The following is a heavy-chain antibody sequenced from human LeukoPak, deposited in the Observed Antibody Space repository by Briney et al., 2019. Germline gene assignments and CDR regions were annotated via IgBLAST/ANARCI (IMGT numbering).Heavy chain of an antibody. CDR3: AKDVSPSTTVNYYYYMDV. CDR1: GFTFSSYA. J-gene: IGHJ6*03. CDR2: ISGSGGST. V-gene: IGHV3-23*01. D-gene: IGHD4-17*01. Sequence: GGSLRLSCAASGFTFSSYAMSWVRQAPGKGLEWVSAISGSGGSTYYADSVKGRFTISRDNSKNTLYLQMNSLRAEDTAVYYCAKDVSPSTTVNYYYYMDVWGKGTTVTVSS.